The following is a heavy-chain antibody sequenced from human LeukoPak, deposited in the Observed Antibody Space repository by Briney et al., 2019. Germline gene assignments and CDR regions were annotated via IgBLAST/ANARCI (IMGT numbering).Heavy chain of an antibody. D-gene: IGHD2-21*01. J-gene: IGHJ4*02. CDR1: GFIFSHYG. V-gene: IGHV3-33*05. Sequence: GGSLRLSCTASGFIFSHYGVHWVRQAPGKGLEWVAVIQNDASTRNYVDSVKGRFTTSRDNSENTVFLQMDSLRVEDTAVYYCARELSQIVWGGLDYGGQGTLVSVSS. CDR3: ARELSQIVWGGLDY. CDR2: IQNDASTR.